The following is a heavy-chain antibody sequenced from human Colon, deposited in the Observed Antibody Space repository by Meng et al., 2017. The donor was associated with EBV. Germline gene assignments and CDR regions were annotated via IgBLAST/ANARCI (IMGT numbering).Heavy chain of an antibody. CDR2: INAYNGDT. V-gene: IGHV1-18*01. CDR3: ARVEVGITSGDY. J-gene: IGHJ4*02. CDR1: GYTLTNYG. Sequence: QAQLVQAGVEVKKPGASVKVSCKASGYTLTNYGITWVRQAPGQGLEWMGWINAYNGDTNYAQTLQGRVTMTTDTSTSTAYMELRSLRSDDTAVYYCARVEVGITSGDYWGQGTLVTVSS. D-gene: IGHD2-21*01.